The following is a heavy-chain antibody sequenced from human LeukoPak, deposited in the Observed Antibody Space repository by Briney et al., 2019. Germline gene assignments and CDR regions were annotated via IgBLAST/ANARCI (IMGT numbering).Heavy chain of an antibody. D-gene: IGHD3-10*01. CDR2: IYSGGST. CDR3: ARDPLNLWFGDPRGSDAFDI. CDR1: GFTVSSNY. V-gene: IGHV3-66*01. Sequence: GGSLRLSCAASGFTVSSNYMSWVRQAPGKGLEWVSVIYSGGSTYYADSVKGRFTISRGNSKNTLYLQMNSLRAEDTAVYYCARDPLNLWFGDPRGSDAFDIWGQGTMVTVSS. J-gene: IGHJ3*02.